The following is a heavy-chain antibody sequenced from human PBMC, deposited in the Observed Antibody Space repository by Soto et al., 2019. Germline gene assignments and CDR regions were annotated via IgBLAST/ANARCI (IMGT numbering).Heavy chain of an antibody. Sequence: QVQLVESGGGVVQPGRSLRLSCAASGFTFSSYGMHWVRQAPGKGLEWVAVISYDGSNKYYADSVKGRFTISRDNSKNTLYLQMNSLRAEDTAVYYCTTAMAPYYFDYWGQGTLVTVSS. CDR1: GFTFSSYG. CDR2: ISYDGSNK. CDR3: TTAMAPYYFDY. V-gene: IGHV3-30*03. J-gene: IGHJ4*02. D-gene: IGHD5-18*01.